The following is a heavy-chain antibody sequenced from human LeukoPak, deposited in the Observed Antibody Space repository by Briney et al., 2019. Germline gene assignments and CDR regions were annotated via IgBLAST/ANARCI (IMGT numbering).Heavy chain of an antibody. V-gene: IGHV3-30*18. CDR2: ISYDGNNK. J-gene: IGHJ4*02. CDR3: AKSAGGYATPLDY. CDR1: GFTFNTFV. Sequence: GGSLRLSCAASGFTFNTFVMHWVRQAPGKGLEWVAVISYDGNNKYYADSVKGRFTISRDNSKNTLYLQMNSLRAEDTAVYYCAKSAGGYATPLDYWGQGTLVTVSS. D-gene: IGHD5-12*01.